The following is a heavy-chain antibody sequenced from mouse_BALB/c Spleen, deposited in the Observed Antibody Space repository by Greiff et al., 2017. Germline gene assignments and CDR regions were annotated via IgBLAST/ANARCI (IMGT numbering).Heavy chain of an antibody. CDR3: ARSSANWDAMDY. CDR1: GYTFTSYT. V-gene: IGHV1-4*01. D-gene: IGHD4-1*01. CDR2: INPSSGYT. Sequence: QAQLQQSGAELARPGASVKMSCKASGYTFTSYTMHWVKQRPGQGLEWIGYINPSSGYTNYNQKFKDKATLTADESSSTAYMQLSSLTSEDSAVYYCARSSANWDAMDYWGQGTSVTVSS. J-gene: IGHJ4*01.